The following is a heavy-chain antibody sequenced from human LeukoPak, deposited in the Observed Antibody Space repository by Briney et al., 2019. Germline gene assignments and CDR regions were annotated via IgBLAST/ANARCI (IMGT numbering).Heavy chain of an antibody. CDR1: GFTFSSYS. CDR3: AGAYDYVWGSYRYETDY. D-gene: IGHD3-16*02. CDR2: ISNSSSYI. V-gene: IGHV3-21*01. Sequence: PGGSLRLSCAASGFTFSSYSMNWVRQAPGKGLEWVSSISNSSSYIYYADSVKGRFTISRDNAKNSLYLQMNSLRAEDTAVYYCAGAYDYVWGSYRYETDYWGQGTLVTVSS. J-gene: IGHJ4*02.